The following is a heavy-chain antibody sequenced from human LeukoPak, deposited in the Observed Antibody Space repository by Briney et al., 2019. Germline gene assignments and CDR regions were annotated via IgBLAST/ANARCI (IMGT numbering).Heavy chain of an antibody. J-gene: IGHJ4*02. CDR1: GGSFSGYY. CDR3: ARAPYGDYVGVYFDY. CDR2: INHSGST. V-gene: IGHV4-34*01. D-gene: IGHD4-17*01. Sequence: PSETLSLTCAVCGGSFSGYYWSWIRQPPGKGLEWIGEINHSGSTNYNPSLKSRVTISVDTSKNQFSLKLSSVTAADTAVYYCARAPYGDYVGVYFDYWGQGTLVTVSS.